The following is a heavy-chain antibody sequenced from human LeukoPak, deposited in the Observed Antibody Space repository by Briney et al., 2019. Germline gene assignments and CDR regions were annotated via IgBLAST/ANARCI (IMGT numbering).Heavy chain of an antibody. CDR3: ARGYSGYDLPVRFDY. D-gene: IGHD5-12*01. CDR1: GYTFTTYD. J-gene: IGHJ4*02. V-gene: IGHV1-8*01. Sequence: GASVKVSCKASGYTFTTYDTNWVRQATGQALEWMGWMNPNSGNTGYAQKFQGRVTMTRNTSISTAYMELSSLRSEDTAVYYCARGYSGYDLPVRFDYWGQGTLVTVSS. CDR2: MNPNSGNT.